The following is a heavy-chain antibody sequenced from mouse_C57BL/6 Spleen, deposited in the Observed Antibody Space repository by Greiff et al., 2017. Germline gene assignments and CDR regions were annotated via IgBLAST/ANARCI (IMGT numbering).Heavy chain of an antibody. D-gene: IGHD1-1*01. J-gene: IGHJ3*01. CDR2: IDPEDGDT. CDR3: TTSHYGSSSFAY. CDR1: GFNIKDYY. Sequence: EVQLQQSGAELVRPGASVKLSCTASGFNIKDYYMHWVKQRPEQGLEWIGRIDPEDGDTESAPKFQGKATMTADTSSNTAYLQLSSLTSEDTAVYYCTTSHYGSSSFAYWGQGTLVTVSA. V-gene: IGHV14-1*01.